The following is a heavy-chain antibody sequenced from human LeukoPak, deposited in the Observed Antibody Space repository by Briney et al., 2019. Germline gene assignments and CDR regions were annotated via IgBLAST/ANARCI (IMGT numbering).Heavy chain of an antibody. CDR2: INPSGGST. Sequence: GASVNVSFTASGYTFTSYYMRWVRQAPGQGLEWMGIINPSGGSTSYAQKFQGRVTMTRDMSTSTVYMELSSLRSEDTAVYYCARDSSSSDNWFDPWGQGTLVTVSS. CDR3: ARDSSSSDNWFDP. CDR1: GYTFTSYY. D-gene: IGHD6-13*01. J-gene: IGHJ5*02. V-gene: IGHV1-46*01.